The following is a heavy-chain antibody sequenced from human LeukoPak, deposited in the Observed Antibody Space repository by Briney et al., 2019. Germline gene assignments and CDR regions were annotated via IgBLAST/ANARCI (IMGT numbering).Heavy chain of an antibody. CDR3: TRTGSTGGY. Sequence: SETLSLTCTVSGGSVSGGKYYCSWIRQSPGKGLEWIGYIHYSGSTVYNPSLKSRVTMSIDTSKNQFSLNLSSATAADTAVYYCTRTGSTGGYWGQGTLVTVSS. D-gene: IGHD1-7*01. J-gene: IGHJ4*02. CDR2: IHYSGST. V-gene: IGHV4-61*01. CDR1: GGSVSGGKYY.